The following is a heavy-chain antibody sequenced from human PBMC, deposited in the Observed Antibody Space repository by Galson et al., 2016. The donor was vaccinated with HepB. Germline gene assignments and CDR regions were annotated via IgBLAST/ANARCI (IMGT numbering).Heavy chain of an antibody. CDR3: AKAAYQITVVTPGFDS. J-gene: IGHJ4*02. Sequence: SLRLSCAASGFAFSDYGIHWVRQAPGKGLEWVAVISFDGSKILYGDSVKGRFTISRDNSRNTVFLQMNSLRSEDTAVYYCAKAAYQITVVTPGFDSWGQGTLVAVSS. CDR1: GFAFSDYG. V-gene: IGHV3-30*18. CDR2: ISFDGSKI. D-gene: IGHD4-23*01.